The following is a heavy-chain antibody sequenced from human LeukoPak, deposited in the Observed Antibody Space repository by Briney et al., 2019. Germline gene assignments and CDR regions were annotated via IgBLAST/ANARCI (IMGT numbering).Heavy chain of an antibody. CDR1: GFTFSSYS. CDR3: ARDPRIAAASDY. V-gene: IGHV3-21*01. CDR2: ISSSSSYI. J-gene: IGHJ4*02. Sequence: PGGSLRLSCAASGFTFSSYSMNWVRRAPGKGLEWVSSISSSSSYIYYADSVKGRFTISRDNAKNSLYLQMNSLRAEDTAVYYCARDPRIAAASDYWGQGTLVTVSS. D-gene: IGHD6-13*01.